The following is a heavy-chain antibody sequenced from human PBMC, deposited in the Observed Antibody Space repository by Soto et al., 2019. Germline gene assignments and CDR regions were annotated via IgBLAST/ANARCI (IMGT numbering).Heavy chain of an antibody. CDR2: INHSGST. CDR3: AREGVVVVAATYYYYYGMDV. V-gene: IGHV4-34*01. J-gene: IGHJ6*02. CDR1: GGSFSGYY. Sequence: SETLSLTCAVYGGSFSGYYWSWIRQPPGKGLEWIGEINHSGSTNYNPSLKSRVNISVDTSKNQFSLKLSSVTAADTAVYYCAREGVVVVAATYYYYYGMDVWGQGTTVTVSS. D-gene: IGHD2-15*01.